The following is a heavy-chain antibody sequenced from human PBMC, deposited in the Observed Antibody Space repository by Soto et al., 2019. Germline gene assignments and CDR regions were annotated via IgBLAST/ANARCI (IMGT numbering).Heavy chain of an antibody. CDR1: GFTFSSYS. Sequence: EVQLVESGGGLVKPGGSLRLSCAASGFTFSSYSMNWVRQAPGKGLEWVSSISSSSSYIYYADSVKGRFTISRDNAKNSLYLQMNSLRAEDTAVYYCARAGWHYDFWSGYYTGDYRGQGTLVTVSS. D-gene: IGHD3-3*01. J-gene: IGHJ4*02. CDR2: ISSSSSYI. V-gene: IGHV3-21*01. CDR3: ARAGWHYDFWSGYYTGDY.